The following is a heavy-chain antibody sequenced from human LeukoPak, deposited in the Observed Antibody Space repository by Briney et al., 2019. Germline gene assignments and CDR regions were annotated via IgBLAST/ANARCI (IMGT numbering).Heavy chain of an antibody. D-gene: IGHD5-18*01. CDR3: ARVPDTAMVSLGTFGY. V-gene: IGHV4-34*01. CDR2: INHSGST. Sequence: SETLSLTCAVYGGSFSGYYWSWIRQPPGKGLEWIGEINHSGSTNYNPSLKSRVTISVDTSKNQFSLKLSSVTAADTAVYYCARVPDTAMVSLGTFGYWGQGTLVTVSS. CDR1: GGSFSGYY. J-gene: IGHJ4*02.